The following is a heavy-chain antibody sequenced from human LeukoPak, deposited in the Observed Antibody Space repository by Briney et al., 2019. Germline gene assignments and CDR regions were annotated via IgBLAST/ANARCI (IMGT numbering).Heavy chain of an antibody. Sequence: ASVKVSCKASGYTFTSYGISWVRQAPGQGLEWMGWISAYNGNTNYAQKLQGRVTMTTDTSTSTAYMELRSLRSDDPAVYYCARVGSGSYVDAFDIWGQGTMVTVSS. V-gene: IGHV1-18*04. CDR1: GYTFTSYG. D-gene: IGHD3-10*01. CDR3: ARVGSGSYVDAFDI. J-gene: IGHJ3*02. CDR2: ISAYNGNT.